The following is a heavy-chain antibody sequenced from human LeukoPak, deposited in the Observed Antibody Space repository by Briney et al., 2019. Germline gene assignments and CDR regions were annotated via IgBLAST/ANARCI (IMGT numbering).Heavy chain of an antibody. CDR3: ARDVTPMIPGDAFDI. D-gene: IGHD3-22*01. J-gene: IGHJ3*02. Sequence: ASVKVSCKASGFIFTSYGITWVRQAPGQGLEWMGWISANNGNTNYAQKFQGRVTMTTVTSTTTAYMELRSLRSDDTAVYYCARDVTPMIPGDAFDIWGQGTMVTVSS. V-gene: IGHV1-18*01. CDR2: ISANNGNT. CDR1: GFIFTSYG.